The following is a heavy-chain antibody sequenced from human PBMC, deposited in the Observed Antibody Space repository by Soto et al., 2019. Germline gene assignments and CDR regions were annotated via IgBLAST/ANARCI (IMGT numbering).Heavy chain of an antibody. Sequence: GGSLRLSCAASGFTFSDYYMSWIRQAPGKGLEWVSYISSSSSYTNYADSVKGRFTISRDNAKNSLYLQMNSLRAEDTAVYYCATFWGGSNSYAFDIWGQGTMVTVSS. CDR2: ISSSSSYT. J-gene: IGHJ3*02. CDR1: GFTFSDYY. D-gene: IGHD3-16*01. V-gene: IGHV3-11*06. CDR3: ATFWGGSNSYAFDI.